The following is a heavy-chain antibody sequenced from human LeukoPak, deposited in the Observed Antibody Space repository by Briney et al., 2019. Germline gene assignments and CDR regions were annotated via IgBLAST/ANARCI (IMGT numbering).Heavy chain of an antibody. J-gene: IGHJ3*02. CDR3: ARVESGAVAYTGDVFDI. D-gene: IGHD6-19*01. CDR1: GFTLSRYW. V-gene: IGHV3-74*01. Sequence: PGGSLRLSCAADGFTLSRYWMHWVRQAPGKGLVWVSRVNRDGSSTVYADSVKGRFTISRDNAKNTLYLQMNSLRAEDTAVYYCARVESGAVAYTGDVFDIWGQGTLVTVSS. CDR2: VNRDGSST.